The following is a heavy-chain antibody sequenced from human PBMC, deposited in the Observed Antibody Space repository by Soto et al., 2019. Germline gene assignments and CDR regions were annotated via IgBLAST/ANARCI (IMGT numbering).Heavy chain of an antibody. CDR3: ARIMCGGACYDFDY. Sequence: QVQLVESGGGVVQPGRSLRLSCAASGFTFSSYGMNWVRQAPGKGLEWVAVIWYDGSNKYYADSVKGRFTISRDNSKNTLYLQMNSLRAEDTAVYYCARIMCGGACYDFDYWGQGTLVTVSS. D-gene: IGHD2-21*02. CDR1: GFTFSSYG. CDR2: IWYDGSNK. V-gene: IGHV3-33*01. J-gene: IGHJ4*02.